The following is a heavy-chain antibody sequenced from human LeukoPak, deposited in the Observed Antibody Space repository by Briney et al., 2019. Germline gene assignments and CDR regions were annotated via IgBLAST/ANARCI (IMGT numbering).Heavy chain of an antibody. Sequence: ASVKVSCKASEYTFSVYHIHWVRQAPGQGLEWMAWINPDSGDTNYAQKFQGRVTMTRDTSISTAYMELSRLRSDDTAVYYCARGIAAAGTGVGYWGQGTLVTVSS. V-gene: IGHV1-2*02. CDR2: INPDSGDT. J-gene: IGHJ4*02. CDR3: ARGIAAAGTGVGY. D-gene: IGHD6-13*01. CDR1: EYTFSVYH.